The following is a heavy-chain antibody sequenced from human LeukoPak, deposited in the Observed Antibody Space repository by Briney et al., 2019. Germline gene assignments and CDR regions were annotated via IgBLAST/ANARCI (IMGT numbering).Heavy chain of an antibody. D-gene: IGHD3-10*01. CDR1: GYSFTTYW. J-gene: IGHJ2*01. CDR3: ARKRDSARTDGSWYFDL. Sequence: GESLKISCKGSGYSFTTYWIAWVRQMPGKGLEWMGIIYPGDSDTRYSPSFQGHVAISVDKSISTAFLRWSSLKASDTAIYYCARKRDSARTDGSWYFDLWGRGTLLTVSS. CDR2: IYPGDSDT. V-gene: IGHV5-51*01.